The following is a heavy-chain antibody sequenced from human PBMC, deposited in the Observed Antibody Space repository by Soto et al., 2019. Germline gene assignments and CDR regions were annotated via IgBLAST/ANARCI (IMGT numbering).Heavy chain of an antibody. CDR2: IKSKTDGGTT. CDR1: SVSNAW. D-gene: IGHD3-9*01. V-gene: IGHV3-15*07. CDR3: TTDLPTYYDILTGYKFDY. J-gene: IGHJ4*02. Sequence: SVSNAWMNWVRQAPGKGLEWVGRIKSKTDGGTTDYAAPVKGRFTISRDDSKNMLYLQMNSLKTEDTAVYYCTTDLPTYYDILTGYKFDYWGQGTLVTVSS.